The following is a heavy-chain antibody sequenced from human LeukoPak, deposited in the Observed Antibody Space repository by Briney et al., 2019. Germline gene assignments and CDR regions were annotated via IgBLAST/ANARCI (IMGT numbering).Heavy chain of an antibody. CDR3: AKDPVLRFLEWSSPSYFDY. CDR1: GFTFSSYA. Sequence: GGSLRLSCAASGFTFSSYAMSWVRQAPGKGLEWVSAISGSGGSTYYADSVKGRLTISKDTSQHTLYLQQNTLRAEDTAVYYCAKDPVLRFLEWSSPSYFDYWGQGTLVTVSS. CDR2: ISGSGGST. D-gene: IGHD3-3*01. J-gene: IGHJ4*02. V-gene: IGHV3-23*01.